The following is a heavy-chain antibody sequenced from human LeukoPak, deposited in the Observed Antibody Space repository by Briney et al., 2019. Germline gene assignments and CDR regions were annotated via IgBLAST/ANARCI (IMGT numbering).Heavy chain of an antibody. J-gene: IGHJ4*02. CDR2: ISGSGGST. CDR1: GFTFSSYA. CDR3: ARRSSGSPPYYFDY. V-gene: IGHV3-23*01. D-gene: IGHD1-26*01. Sequence: GGSLRLSCAASGFTFSSYAMSWVRQAPGKGLEWVSAISGSGGSTYYADSVKGRFTISRDNAKNTLYLQMNSLRAEDTAVYYCARRSSGSPPYYFDYWGQGTLVTVSS.